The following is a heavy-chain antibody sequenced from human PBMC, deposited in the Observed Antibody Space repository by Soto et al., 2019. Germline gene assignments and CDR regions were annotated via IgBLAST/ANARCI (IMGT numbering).Heavy chain of an antibody. CDR2: ISAYDGNT. V-gene: IGHV1-18*01. D-gene: IGHD1-7*01. J-gene: IGHJ6*02. CDR3: ARGFLGYNWYYAGRHYSSYGTDV. Sequence: ASVKVSCKASGYTFTSSGISWVRQAPGQGLEWMGWISAYDGNTNYAQKLQGRVTMTTDTSTSTAYMELRSLRSDDTAVYYCARGFLGYNWYYAGRHYSSYGTDVWDQGTTLTVSS. CDR1: GYTFTSSG.